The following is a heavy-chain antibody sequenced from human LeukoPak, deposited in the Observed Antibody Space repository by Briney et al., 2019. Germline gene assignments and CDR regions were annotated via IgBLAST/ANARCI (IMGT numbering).Heavy chain of an antibody. CDR1: GVSISSYY. Sequence: SETLSLTCTVSGVSISSYYWSWIRQPAGKGLEWIGRIYTSGSTNYNPSLKSRVTISVDTSKNQFSLKLNSVTAADTAVYYCARSGTYYNNWFDPWGQGTLVTVSS. D-gene: IGHD3-10*01. V-gene: IGHV4-4*07. CDR2: IYTSGST. J-gene: IGHJ5*02. CDR3: ARSGTYYNNWFDP.